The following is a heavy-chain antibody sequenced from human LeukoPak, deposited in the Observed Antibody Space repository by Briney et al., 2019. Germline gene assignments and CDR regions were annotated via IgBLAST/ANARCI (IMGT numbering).Heavy chain of an antibody. V-gene: IGHV3-74*01. CDR1: GFTFSTAW. D-gene: IGHD1-26*01. CDR3: ARTAHFYSNGFDI. CDR2: INGDGRRI. J-gene: IGHJ3*02. Sequence: PGGSLRLSCVASGFTFSTAWMHWARQTPGKGLVWVSHINGDGRRINYADDVKGRFTISRDNSKNTLYLQMNSLRPEDTAMYYCARTAHFYSNGFDIWGQGTMVTVSS.